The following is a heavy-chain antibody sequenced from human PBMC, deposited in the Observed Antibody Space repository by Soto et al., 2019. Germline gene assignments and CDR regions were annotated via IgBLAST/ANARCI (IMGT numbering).Heavy chain of an antibody. CDR2: ILPILGTT. D-gene: IGHD2-15*01. V-gene: IGHV1-69*01. CDR3: GRGGFCSQHVCYSRGGEIDH. Sequence: QVHLVQSGTEVKKPGSSVRVSCQASGGTFRDYGVSWVRQAPGQGLEWIGGILPILGTTNYAQKFRDRVTITADGSTGTVYMDLSRLTSEDTAVYYCGRGGFCSQHVCYSRGGEIDHWAQGTLVTVSS. J-gene: IGHJ4*02. CDR1: GGTFRDYG.